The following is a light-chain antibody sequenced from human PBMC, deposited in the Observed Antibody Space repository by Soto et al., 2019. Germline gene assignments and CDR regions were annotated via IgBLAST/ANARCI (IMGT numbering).Light chain of an antibody. CDR1: SNDLGFYNL. CDR2: EGS. CDR3: CSYAGSVYYV. Sequence: SALTQPASVSGSPGQSITISCTGTSNDLGFYNLVSWYQHRPGKAPTFILYEGSKRPSGACNRFSVSKSGNTASLTISGLQAEDEAYYDYCSYAGSVYYVFGSGTKVT. V-gene: IGLV2-23*01. J-gene: IGLJ1*01.